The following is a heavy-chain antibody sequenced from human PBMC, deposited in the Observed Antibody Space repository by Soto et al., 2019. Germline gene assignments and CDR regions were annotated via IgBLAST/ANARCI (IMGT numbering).Heavy chain of an antibody. J-gene: IGHJ4*02. CDR2: IYYSGST. CDR1: GGSISGYY. D-gene: IGHD2-15*01. V-gene: IGHV4-59*01. CDR3: ASGGSCYSRYCYFDY. Sequence: SETLSLTCTVSGGSISGYYWIWIRQPPGKGLEWIGYIYYSGSTNYNPSLKSRVTISVDTSKNQFSLKLSSVTAADTAVYYCASGGSCYSRYCYFDYWGQGTLVTSPQ.